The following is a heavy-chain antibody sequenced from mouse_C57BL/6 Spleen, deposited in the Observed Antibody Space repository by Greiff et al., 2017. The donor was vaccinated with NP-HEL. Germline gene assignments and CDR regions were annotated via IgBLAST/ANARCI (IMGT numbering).Heavy chain of an antibody. CDR1: GYTFTSYW. Sequence: VQLQQPGAELVKPGASVKMSCKASGYTFTSYWITWVKQRPGQGLEWIGDIYPGSGSTNYNEKFKSKATLTVDTSSSTAYMQLSSLTSEDSAVYYCAREGQLRLRWYHFDYWGQGTTLTVSS. D-gene: IGHD3-2*02. CDR3: AREGQLRLRWYHFDY. CDR2: IYPGSGST. V-gene: IGHV1-55*01. J-gene: IGHJ2*01.